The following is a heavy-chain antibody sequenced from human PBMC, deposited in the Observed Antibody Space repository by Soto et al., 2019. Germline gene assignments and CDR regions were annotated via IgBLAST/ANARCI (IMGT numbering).Heavy chain of an antibody. J-gene: IGHJ5*02. CDR1: GGSISSYY. Sequence: PSETLSLTCTVSGGSISSYYWSWIRQPPGKGLEWIGYIYYSGSTNYNPFLKSRVTISVDTSKNQFSLKLSSVTAADTAVYYCARDGYYDSSGYNNWLDPWGQGTLVTVSS. V-gene: IGHV4-59*01. CDR2: IYYSGST. D-gene: IGHD3-22*01. CDR3: ARDGYYDSSGYNNWLDP.